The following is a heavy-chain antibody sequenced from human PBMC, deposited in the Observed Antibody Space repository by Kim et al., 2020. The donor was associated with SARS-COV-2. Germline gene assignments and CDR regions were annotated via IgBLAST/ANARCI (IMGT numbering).Heavy chain of an antibody. V-gene: IGHV4-61*01. Sequence: SETLSLTCAVSGGSVSSSHYYWSWIRQPPGKGLEWIGYIYYSGSTNYNPSLKSRVTISVDTSKNQVSLKLGSVTAADTAVYYCARDIVGAMGAWGQGTLVTVSS. CDR1: GGSVSSSHYY. CDR3: ARDIVGAMGA. J-gene: IGHJ5*02. D-gene: IGHD1-26*01. CDR2: IYYSGST.